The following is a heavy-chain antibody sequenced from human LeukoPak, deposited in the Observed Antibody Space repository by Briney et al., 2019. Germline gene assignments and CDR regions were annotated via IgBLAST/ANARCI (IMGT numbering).Heavy chain of an antibody. Sequence: ASVKVSCKASGSTFTGYYLHWVRQAPGQGLEWMGWINPNSGGTTCAQNFLGRVTMTRDTSISTAYMELSRLTSDDTAVYYCARVETTGGWFDPWGQGTLVTVSS. J-gene: IGHJ5*02. CDR2: INPNSGGT. D-gene: IGHD5-24*01. CDR1: GSTFTGYY. CDR3: ARVETTGGWFDP. V-gene: IGHV1-2*02.